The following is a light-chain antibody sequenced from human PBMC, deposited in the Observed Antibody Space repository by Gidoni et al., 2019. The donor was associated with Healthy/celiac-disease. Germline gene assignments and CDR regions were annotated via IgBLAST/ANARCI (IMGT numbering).Light chain of an antibody. Sequence: EIVLTQSPPTLSLSPGERATLSCRASQSVSSYLAWSQQNHGQDPRPLIYDASTRATGIPARFSGSGSGTDFTITISSLEPEDFAVDYCQQRSNWPSITFXXXTRLEIK. CDR2: DAS. CDR1: QSVSSY. V-gene: IGKV3-11*01. CDR3: QQRSNWPSIT. J-gene: IGKJ5*01.